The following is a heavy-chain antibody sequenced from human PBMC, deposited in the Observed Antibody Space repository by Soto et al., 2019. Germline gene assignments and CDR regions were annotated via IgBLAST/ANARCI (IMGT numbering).Heavy chain of an antibody. CDR1: GFTFSSYG. J-gene: IGHJ6*02. V-gene: IGHV3-33*01. CDR2: ILYDGSNK. D-gene: IGHD6-19*01. Sequence: QVQLVESGGGVVQPGRSLRLSCAASGFTFSSYGMHWVRQAPGKGLEWVAVILYDGSNKYYADSVKGRFTSSSYNSKNTLYRQMHSLRAEDTAVYYCARFIAVAGMDVGMYVWGQGNTVTASS. CDR3: ARFIAVAGMDVGMYV.